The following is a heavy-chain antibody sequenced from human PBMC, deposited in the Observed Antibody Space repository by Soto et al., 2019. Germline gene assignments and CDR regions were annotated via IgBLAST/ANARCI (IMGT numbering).Heavy chain of an antibody. CDR1: GLTVSSNY. D-gene: IGHD3-9*01. Sequence: EVLLVESGGGLIQPGGSLRLSCAASGLTVSSNYMGWVRQAPGKGLEWVSLLYIDGETHHYGDSAKGRFTISRDNSKNTLYLQMTSLRAEDTAVYYCARDMGVTGYYHYFDNWGLGTLVTVSS. J-gene: IGHJ4*02. CDR2: LYIDGET. V-gene: IGHV3-53*01. CDR3: ARDMGVTGYYHYFDN.